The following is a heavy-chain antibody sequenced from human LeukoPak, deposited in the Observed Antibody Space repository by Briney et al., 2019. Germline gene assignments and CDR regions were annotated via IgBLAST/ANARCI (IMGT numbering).Heavy chain of an antibody. CDR2: MNPNSGNT. Sequence: ASVKVSCKASGYTFTNYDINWVRQATGQGLEWMGWMNPNSGNTGYAQKFQGRVTMTRNTSISTAYMELSSLRSEDTAVYYCARETSLGYCSGGSCYSYWFDPWGQGTLVTVSS. V-gene: IGHV1-8*01. CDR3: ARETSLGYCSGGSCYSYWFDP. D-gene: IGHD2-15*01. CDR1: GYTFTNYD. J-gene: IGHJ5*02.